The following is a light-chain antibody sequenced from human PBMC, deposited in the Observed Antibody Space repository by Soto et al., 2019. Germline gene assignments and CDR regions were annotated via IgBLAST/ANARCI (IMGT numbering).Light chain of an antibody. CDR3: SSYTLRNTLVL. V-gene: IGLV2-14*01. Sequence: QSVLTQPASVSGSPGQSITISCTGTSSDVGGYNFVSWYQQHPGKAPRLIIYEVSSRPSGVSYRFSGSKSGNTASLTISGPPAEDEDDYYCSSYTLRNTLVLFGGGTKLTVL. J-gene: IGLJ3*02. CDR2: EVS. CDR1: SSDVGGYNF.